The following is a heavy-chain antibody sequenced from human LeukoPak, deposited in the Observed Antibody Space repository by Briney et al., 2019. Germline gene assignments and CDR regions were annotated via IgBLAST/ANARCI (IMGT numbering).Heavy chain of an antibody. CDR2: IYTSGST. D-gene: IGHD6-19*01. CDR1: GGSISSGSYY. J-gene: IGHJ2*01. V-gene: IGHV4-61*02. Sequence: PSQTLSLTCTVSGGSISSGSYYWSWIRQPAGKGLEWIGRIYTSGSTNYNPSLKSRVTISVDTSKNQFSLKLSSVTAADTAVYYCAGDRSGWPNWYFDLWGRGTLVTVSS. CDR3: AGDRSGWPNWYFDL.